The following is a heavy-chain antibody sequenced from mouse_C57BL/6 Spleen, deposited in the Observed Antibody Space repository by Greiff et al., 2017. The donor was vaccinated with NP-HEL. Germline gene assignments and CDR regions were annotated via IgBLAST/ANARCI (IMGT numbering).Heavy chain of an antibody. CDR2: IYPGSGST. Sequence: QVQLQQPGAELVKPGASVKMSCKASGYTFTSYWITWVKQRPGQGLEWIGDIYPGSGSTNYNEKFKSKATLTVDTSSSTAYMQLSNLTSEDSAVYYGARGEGGSSYCWYFDVWGTGTTVTVSS. D-gene: IGHD1-1*01. CDR1: GYTFTSYW. V-gene: IGHV1-55*01. J-gene: IGHJ1*03. CDR3: ARGEGGSSYCWYFDV.